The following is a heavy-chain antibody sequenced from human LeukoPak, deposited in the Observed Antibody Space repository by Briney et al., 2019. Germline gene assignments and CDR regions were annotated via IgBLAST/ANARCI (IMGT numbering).Heavy chain of an antibody. Sequence: GGSLRLSCAASGLTFSSHWMHWVRQAPGKGLVWVSRTNSDGSSTTYADSVKGRFTISRDNAKNTLYLQMNSLRAEDTAVYYCAKGRHYDILTGYYNGNWFDPWGQGTLVTVSS. CDR1: GLTFSSHW. D-gene: IGHD3-9*01. J-gene: IGHJ5*02. V-gene: IGHV3-74*01. CDR3: AKGRHYDILTGYYNGNWFDP. CDR2: TNSDGSST.